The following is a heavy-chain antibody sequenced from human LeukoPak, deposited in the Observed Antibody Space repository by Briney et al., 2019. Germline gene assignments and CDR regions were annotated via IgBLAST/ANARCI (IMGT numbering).Heavy chain of an antibody. CDR3: AKGAYDYIEMGYIDY. V-gene: IGHV3-23*01. CDR1: GFRFSNYA. J-gene: IGHJ4*02. Sequence: GGSLSLSCAASGFRFSNYAMNWVRQAPGKGLEWVSLIIGSSGATFYADSVKGRFTISRDNSKNTLFLQMNSLRAEDTALYYCAKGAYDYIEMGYIDYWGQGTLVTVSS. D-gene: IGHD5-12*01. CDR2: IIGSSGAT.